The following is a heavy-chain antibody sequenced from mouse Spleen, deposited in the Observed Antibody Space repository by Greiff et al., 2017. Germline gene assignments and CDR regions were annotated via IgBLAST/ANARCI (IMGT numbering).Heavy chain of an antibody. Sequence: QVQLQQPGAELVRPGASVKLSCKASGYTFTSYWINWVKQRPGQGLEWIGNIYPSDSYTNYNQKFKDKATLTVDKSSSTAYMQLSSPTSEDSAVYYCTRYYYGSSRGYFDYWGQGTTFTVSS. CDR3: TRYYYGSSRGYFDY. CDR2: IYPSDSYT. J-gene: IGHJ2*01. D-gene: IGHD1-1*01. CDR1: GYTFTSYW. V-gene: IGHV1-69*02.